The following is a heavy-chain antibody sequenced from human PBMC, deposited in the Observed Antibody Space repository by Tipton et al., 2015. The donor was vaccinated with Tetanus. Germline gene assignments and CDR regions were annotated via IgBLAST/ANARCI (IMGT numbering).Heavy chain of an antibody. CDR3: ASHYGSGSDDAFDI. V-gene: IGHV4-59*08. CDR1: GASITSFY. D-gene: IGHD3-10*01. Sequence: TLSLTCTVSGASITSFYWSWIRQSPGKGLEWLGDIYYTGGTHYNASLKGRLTISIDMSENQSSLTLTSVTGADTAVYYCASHYGSGSDDAFDIWGQGTMVTVSS. CDR2: IYYTGGT. J-gene: IGHJ3*02.